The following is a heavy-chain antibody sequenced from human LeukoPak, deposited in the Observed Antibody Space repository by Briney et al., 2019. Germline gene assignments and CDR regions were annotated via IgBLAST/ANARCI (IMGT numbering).Heavy chain of an antibody. Sequence: SETLSLTCAVSGGSITSSNWWTWVRQPPGKGLEWIGEIYHSGSTNYNPSLKSRVTISVDKSNNQFSLKLNSMTAADTAVYYCARLESSLPRGWFDPWGQGILVTVSS. J-gene: IGHJ5*02. CDR3: ARLESSLPRGWFDP. CDR1: GGSITSSNW. V-gene: IGHV4-4*02. CDR2: IYHSGST.